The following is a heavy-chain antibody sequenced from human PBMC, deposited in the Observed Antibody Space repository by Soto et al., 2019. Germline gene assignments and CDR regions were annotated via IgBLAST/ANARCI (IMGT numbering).Heavy chain of an antibody. CDR3: ARHMRWSDDFWSGVGNWFDP. CDR2: IYYSGST. J-gene: IGHJ5*02. CDR1: GGSISSSSYY. V-gene: IGHV4-39*01. Sequence: KPSETLSLTCTVSGGSISSSSYYWGWIRQPPGKGLEWIGSIYYSGSTYYNPSLKSRVTISVDTSKNQFSLKLSSVTAADTAVYYCARHMRWSDDFWSGVGNWFDPWGQGTLVTVSS. D-gene: IGHD3-3*01.